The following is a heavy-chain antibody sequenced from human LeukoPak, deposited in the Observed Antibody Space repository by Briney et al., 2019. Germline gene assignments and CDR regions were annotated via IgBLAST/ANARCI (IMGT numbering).Heavy chain of an antibody. CDR2: INQDGSAK. Sequence: PGGSLRLSCADSGCTFSSYWMSWVRQAPGKGLEWVANINQDGSAKYYVDFVKGRFTISRDNAKNSLYLQMNSLRADDTALYYCARQPFDYWGQGTLVTVSS. V-gene: IGHV3-7*03. J-gene: IGHJ4*02. CDR3: ARQPFDY. CDR1: GCTFSSYW.